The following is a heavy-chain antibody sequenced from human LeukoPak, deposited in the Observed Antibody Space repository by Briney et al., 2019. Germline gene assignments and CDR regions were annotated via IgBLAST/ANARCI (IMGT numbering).Heavy chain of an antibody. CDR1: GYTFTGYY. CDR2: INPNSGGT. V-gene: IGHV1-2*02. Sequence: GASVKVSCKASGYTFTGYYMHWVRQAPGQGLEWMGWINPNSGGTNYAQKFQGRVTMTRDTSISTAYMELSRLRSDDTAVYYCARDLREGYYDSSGYLGYWGQGTLVTVPS. J-gene: IGHJ4*02. CDR3: ARDLREGYYDSSGYLGY. D-gene: IGHD3-22*01.